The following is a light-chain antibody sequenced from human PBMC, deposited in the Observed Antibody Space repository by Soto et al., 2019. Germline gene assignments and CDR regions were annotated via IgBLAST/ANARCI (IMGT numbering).Light chain of an antibody. CDR3: QQSDRTPLT. J-gene: IGKJ4*01. Sequence: DIQLTQSPSSLSASVGDRVTITCRASQSISTYLNWYEQKPGKAPKLLIYIAASLQSGVPSRFSGSRSGTDFSLTISSLQPEDSATYYCQQSDRTPLTFGGGTKVEIK. V-gene: IGKV1-39*01. CDR1: QSISTY. CDR2: IAA.